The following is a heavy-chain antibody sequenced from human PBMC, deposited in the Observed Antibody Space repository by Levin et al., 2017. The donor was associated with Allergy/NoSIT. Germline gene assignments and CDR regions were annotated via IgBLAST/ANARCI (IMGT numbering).Heavy chain of an antibody. Sequence: GESLKISCAASGFTFSSYSMNWVRQAPGKGLEWVSSISSSSSYIYYADSVKGRFTISRDNAKNSLYLQMNSLRAEDTAVYYCARGRLIRDGYNFRGGCDYWGQGTLVTVSS. CDR2: ISSSSSYI. J-gene: IGHJ4*02. CDR3: ARGRLIRDGYNFRGGCDY. D-gene: IGHD5-24*01. CDR1: GFTFSSYS. V-gene: IGHV3-21*01.